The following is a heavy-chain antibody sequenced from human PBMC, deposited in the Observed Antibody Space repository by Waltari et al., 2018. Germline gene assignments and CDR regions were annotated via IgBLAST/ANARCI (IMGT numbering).Heavy chain of an antibody. V-gene: IGHV4-34*01. CDR1: GGSFSGYY. J-gene: IGHJ5*02. CDR3: AALNQPIKNWFDP. D-gene: IGHD2-2*01. CDR2: INHSGST. Sequence: QVQLQQWGAGLLKPSETLSLTCAVYGGSFSGYYWSWIRQPPGKGLEWIGEINHSGSTNYNPSLKSRVTISVDTSKNQFSLKLSSVTAADTAVYYCAALNQPIKNWFDPWGQGTLVTVSS.